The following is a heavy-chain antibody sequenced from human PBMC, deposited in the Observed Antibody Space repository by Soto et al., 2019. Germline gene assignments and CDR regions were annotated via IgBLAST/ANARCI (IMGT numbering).Heavy chain of an antibody. CDR3: ARGGIYDILTGYYNDAFDI. D-gene: IGHD3-9*01. V-gene: IGHV4-59*01. J-gene: IGHJ3*02. CDR1: GGSISSYY. Sequence: SETLSLTCTVSGGSISSYYWSWIRQPPGKGLEWIGYIYYSGSTNYNPSLKSRVTISVDTSKNQFSLKLSSVTAADTAVYYCARGGIYDILTGYYNDAFDIWGQGTMVTVSS. CDR2: IYYSGST.